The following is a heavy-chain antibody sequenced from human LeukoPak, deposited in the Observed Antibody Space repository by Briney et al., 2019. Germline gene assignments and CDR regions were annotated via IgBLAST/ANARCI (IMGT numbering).Heavy chain of an antibody. CDR3: AREGHNGRISSKNFDY. Sequence: ASVKVSCKASGYTFTGYYMHWVRQAPGQGLEWMGWINPDSGGTSYAQGFQGRVSMTRDTSITTAYMELSRLTSGDTAVYYCAREGHNGRISSKNFDYWGQGTLVTVSS. CDR2: INPDSGGT. J-gene: IGHJ4*02. CDR1: GYTFTGYY. V-gene: IGHV1-2*02. D-gene: IGHD1-26*01.